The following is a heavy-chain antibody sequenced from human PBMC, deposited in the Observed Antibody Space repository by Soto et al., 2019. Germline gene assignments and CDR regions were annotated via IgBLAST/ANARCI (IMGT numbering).Heavy chain of an antibody. D-gene: IGHD3-3*02. Sequence: EVQLLESGGGLVQPGGSLRLSCVGSGFTFSSYEINWVRQAPGKGLEWVSFISGTGSTIYYADSVEGRFTISRDNAKNSVYLQMDSLRAEDTAIYYCAIAVGISSFSDYWGQGALVSGSS. CDR1: GFTFSSYE. CDR2: ISGTGSTI. V-gene: IGHV3-48*03. CDR3: AIAVGISSFSDY. J-gene: IGHJ4*02.